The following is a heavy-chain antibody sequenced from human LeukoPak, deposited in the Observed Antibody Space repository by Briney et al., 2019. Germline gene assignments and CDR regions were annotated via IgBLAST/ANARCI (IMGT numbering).Heavy chain of an antibody. D-gene: IGHD1/OR15-1a*01. V-gene: IGHV3-30*02. J-gene: IGHJ4*02. CDR1: GFTFSSYA. Sequence: GGSLRLSCAASGFTFSSYAMHWVRQAPGKGLEWVAFIRYNEDTKAYADSVKGRFTISRDNSKNTLYLQMNSLRAEDTAVYYCAKDSFPAGHNWNNYYFDYWGQGTLVTVSS. CDR2: IRYNEDTK. CDR3: AKDSFPAGHNWNNYYFDY.